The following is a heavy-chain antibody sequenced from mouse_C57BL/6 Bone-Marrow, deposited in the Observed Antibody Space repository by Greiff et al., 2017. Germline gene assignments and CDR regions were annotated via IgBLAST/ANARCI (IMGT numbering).Heavy chain of an antibody. Sequence: QVQLQQSGAELVKPGASVKLSCKASGYTFTSYWMHWVKQRPGQGLEWIGMIHPNSGSTNYNEKFKSKATLTVDKSSSTAYMQLSSLTSEDSAVYYCARRDYYGSSPMDYWGQGTSVTVSS. J-gene: IGHJ4*01. D-gene: IGHD1-1*01. V-gene: IGHV1-64*01. CDR1: GYTFTSYW. CDR2: IHPNSGST. CDR3: ARRDYYGSSPMDY.